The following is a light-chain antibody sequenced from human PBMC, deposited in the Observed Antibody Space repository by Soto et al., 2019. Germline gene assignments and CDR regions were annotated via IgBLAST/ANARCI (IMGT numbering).Light chain of an antibody. Sequence: EIVLTQSPGTLSVSPVERATLSCTASQSLRSNFLAWYQQKPGQAPRLLIYDASSRAAGIPDRFSGSGSGTDFTLTITRLEPEDFAVYFCQRYGSSPLITFGQGTRLEIK. CDR3: QRYGSSPLIT. V-gene: IGKV3-20*01. CDR1: QSLRSNF. CDR2: DAS. J-gene: IGKJ5*01.